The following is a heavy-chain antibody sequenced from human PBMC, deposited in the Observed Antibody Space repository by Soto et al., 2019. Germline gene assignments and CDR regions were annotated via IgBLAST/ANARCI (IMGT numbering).Heavy chain of an antibody. CDR1: GFTFSSYA. CDR2: ISGSGGST. D-gene: IGHD3-3*01. J-gene: IGHJ4*02. V-gene: IGHV3-23*01. Sequence: EVQLLESGGGLVQPGGSLRLSCAASGFTFSSYAMSWVRQAPGKGLEWVSSISGSGGSTYYADSVKGRFTMSRDNSKNTLYLKMNSLRAEDTAVYYCAKDFGFWSGQGADFWGQGTLVTVSS. CDR3: AKDFGFWSGQGADF.